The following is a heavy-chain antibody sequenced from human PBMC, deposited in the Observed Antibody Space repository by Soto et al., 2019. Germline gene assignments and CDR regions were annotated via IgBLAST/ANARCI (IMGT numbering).Heavy chain of an antibody. J-gene: IGHJ6*03. CDR1: GYTFTSYA. V-gene: IGHV1-3*01. CDR2: INAGNGNT. D-gene: IGHD2-2*01. Sequence: QVQLVQSGAEVKKPGASVKVSCKASGYTFTSYAMHWVRQAPGQRREWMGWINAGNGNTKYSQKFQGRVTITRDTPEKTDYMELCRQRSEDTAVYYCAIRSVVAAPTGLTYYMDVWGKGNTVTVSS. CDR3: AIRSVVAAPTGLTYYMDV.